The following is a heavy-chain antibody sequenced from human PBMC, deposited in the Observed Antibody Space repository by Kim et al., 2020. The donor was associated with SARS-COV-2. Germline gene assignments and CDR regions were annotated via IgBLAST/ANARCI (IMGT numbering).Heavy chain of an antibody. CDR1: GFSFSNYA. Sequence: GGSLRLSCAASGFSFSNYAMHWVRQAPGKGLEWVAVISFDGSNKYYADSVKGRFTISRDNSKNTLYLQMNSLRTEDTAVYYCARPVEYYYHSSGYSYDAFDIWGQGTKVAVSS. V-gene: IGHV3-30*04. D-gene: IGHD3-22*01. CDR3: ARPVEYYYHSSGYSYDAFDI. CDR2: ISFDGSNK. J-gene: IGHJ3*02.